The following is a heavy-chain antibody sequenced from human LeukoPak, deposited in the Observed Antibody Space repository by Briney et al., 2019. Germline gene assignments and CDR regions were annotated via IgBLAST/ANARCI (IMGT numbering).Heavy chain of an antibody. Sequence: SETLSLTCTVSGGSISSSYYYWGWIRQPPGKGLEWIGTIYYSGSTYYNPSLKSRVTISVDTSKNQFSLKLSSVTAADTAVYYCARDSYSSTWYVDYWGQGTLLTVSS. J-gene: IGHJ4*02. V-gene: IGHV4-39*07. CDR3: ARDSYSSTWYVDY. CDR1: GGSISSSYYY. D-gene: IGHD6-13*01. CDR2: IYYSGST.